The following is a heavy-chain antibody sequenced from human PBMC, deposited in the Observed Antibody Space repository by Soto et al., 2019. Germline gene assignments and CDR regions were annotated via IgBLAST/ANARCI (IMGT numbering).Heavy chain of an antibody. V-gene: IGHV4-59*01. CDR2: IYYSGST. Sequence: PSETLSLTCTVSGGSISSYYWSWIRQPPGKGLEWIGYIYYSGSTNYNPSLKSRVTISVDTSKNQFSLKLSSVTAADTAVYYCAREEVLWFGDFNWFDPWGQGTLVTVS. CDR1: GGSISSYY. CDR3: AREEVLWFGDFNWFDP. D-gene: IGHD3-10*01. J-gene: IGHJ5*02.